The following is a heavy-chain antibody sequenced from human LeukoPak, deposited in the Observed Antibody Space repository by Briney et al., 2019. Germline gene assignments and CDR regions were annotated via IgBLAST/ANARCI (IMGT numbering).Heavy chain of an antibody. J-gene: IGHJ4*02. Sequence: GGSLRLSCAASGFTFSSYGMHWVRQAPGKGLEWVAVISYDGSNKYYADSVKGRFTISRDNSENTLYLQMNSLRAEDTAVYYCAKVATYGDYYWYFDYWGQGTLVTVSS. D-gene: IGHD4-17*01. CDR1: GFTFSSYG. CDR2: ISYDGSNK. V-gene: IGHV3-30*18. CDR3: AKVATYGDYYWYFDY.